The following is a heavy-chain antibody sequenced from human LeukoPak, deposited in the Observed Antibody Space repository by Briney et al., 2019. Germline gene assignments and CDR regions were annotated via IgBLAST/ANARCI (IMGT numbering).Heavy chain of an antibody. V-gene: IGHV3-49*03. CDR2: IRSKAFGGTP. J-gene: IGHJ4*02. CDR1: GFTFDDYA. CDR3: TRNTVTDHFDY. D-gene: IGHD4-17*01. Sequence: GGSLRLSCSASGFTFDDYAVSWFRQAPGKGLEWVGFIRSKAFGGTPEYAASVRGRFTISRDDSKSIAYLQMNSLKTEDTAVYYCTRNTVTDHFDYWSQGTLVTVSS.